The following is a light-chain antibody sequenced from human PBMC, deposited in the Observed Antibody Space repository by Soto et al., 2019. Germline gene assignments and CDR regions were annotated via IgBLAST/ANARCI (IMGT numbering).Light chain of an antibody. CDR3: CSYAGSSTFHV. V-gene: IGLV2-23*01. J-gene: IGLJ1*01. CDR1: SSDVGSYNL. CDR2: EGG. Sequence: QSVLTQPASVSGSPGQSITISCTGTSSDVGSYNLVSWYQQHPGKAPKLMIYEGGKRPSGVSNRFSGSKSGNTASLTISGLQAEDEADYYCCSYAGSSTFHVFGTGTKVTVL.